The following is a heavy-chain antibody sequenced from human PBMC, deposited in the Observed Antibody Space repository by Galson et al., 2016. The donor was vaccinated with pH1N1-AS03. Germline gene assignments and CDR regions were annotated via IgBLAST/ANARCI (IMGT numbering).Heavy chain of an antibody. V-gene: IGHV1-18*04. CDR1: GYSFPTYS. CDR3: ARAHYHVDYFPDF. D-gene: IGHD4-17*01. CDR2: ISAYSGDT. J-gene: IGHJ4*02. Sequence: SVKVSCKASGYSFPTYSFNWLRQAPGQGLEWLGWISAYSGDTHYARKFQGRVTLTTDTSTSTSYMELRTLTSDDTAVYYCARAHYHVDYFPDFWGQGTLVTVSS.